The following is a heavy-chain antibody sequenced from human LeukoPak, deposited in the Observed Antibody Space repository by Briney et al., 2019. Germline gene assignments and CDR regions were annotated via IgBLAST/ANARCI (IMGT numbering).Heavy chain of an antibody. Sequence: SETLSLTCTVSDGSINSYYWSWIRQPAGKGLEWIGRIYTSGSTNYNPSLKSRVTMSVDTSKNQFSLKLSSVTAADTAVYYCARVTYGQQLTIDYWGQGTLVTVSS. CDR3: ARVTYGQQLTIDY. V-gene: IGHV4-4*07. CDR2: IYTSGST. D-gene: IGHD6-13*01. J-gene: IGHJ4*02. CDR1: DGSINSYY.